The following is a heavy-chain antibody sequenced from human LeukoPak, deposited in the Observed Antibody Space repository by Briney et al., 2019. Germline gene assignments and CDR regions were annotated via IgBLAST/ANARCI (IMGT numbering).Heavy chain of an antibody. J-gene: IGHJ4*02. CDR1: GYTFTSYY. D-gene: IGHD1-1*01. CDR2: INPSGGST. V-gene: IGHV1-46*01. Sequence: ASVKVSCKASGYTFTSYYMHWVRQAPGQGLEWMGIINPSGGSTSYAQKFQGRVTMTRDMSISTAYMELSRLRSDDTAVYYCARSLRSKNWNDMVSYFDYWGQGTLVTVSS. CDR3: ARSLRSKNWNDMVSYFDY.